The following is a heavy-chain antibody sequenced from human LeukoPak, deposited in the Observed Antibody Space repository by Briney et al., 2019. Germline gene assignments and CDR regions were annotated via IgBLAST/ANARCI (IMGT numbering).Heavy chain of an antibody. CDR1: GFTFSSYW. V-gene: IGHV3-7*01. Sequence: GGSLRLSCAASGFTFSSYWMSWVRQAPGKGLEWVANIKQDGSEKYYVDSVKGRFTISRDNAKNSLYLQMNSLRAEDTAVYYCARDRLCTNGVCQMDYFDYWGQGTLVTVSS. CDR3: ARDRLCTNGVCQMDYFDY. D-gene: IGHD2-8*01. J-gene: IGHJ4*02. CDR2: IKQDGSEK.